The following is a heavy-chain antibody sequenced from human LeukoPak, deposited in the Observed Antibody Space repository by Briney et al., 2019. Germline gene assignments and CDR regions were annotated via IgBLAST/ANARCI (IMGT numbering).Heavy chain of an antibody. D-gene: IGHD6-13*01. CDR2: ISSSGSTI. CDR1: GFTFSDYY. V-gene: IGHV3-11*01. CDR3: ARSSSWYISFDY. J-gene: IGHJ4*02. Sequence: GGSLRLSCAASGFTFSDYYMSWLRQAPGKGLEWVSYISSSGSTIYYADSVKGRFTISRDNAKNSLYLQMNSLRAEDTAVYYCARSSSWYISFDYWGQGTLVTVSS.